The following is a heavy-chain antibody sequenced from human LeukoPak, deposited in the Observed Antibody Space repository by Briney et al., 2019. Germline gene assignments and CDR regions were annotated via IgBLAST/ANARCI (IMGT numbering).Heavy chain of an antibody. CDR1: GGSISSYY. V-gene: IGHV4-59*08. CDR2: IYYSGST. CDR3: ARKSGGAPSDYFDY. Sequence: PSETLSLTCTVSGGSISSYYWSWIRQPPGKGLEWIGYIYYSGSTNYNPSLKSRVTISVDTSKNQFSLKLSSVTAADTAAYYCARKSGGAPSDYFDYWGQGTLVTVSS. J-gene: IGHJ4*02. D-gene: IGHD3-16*01.